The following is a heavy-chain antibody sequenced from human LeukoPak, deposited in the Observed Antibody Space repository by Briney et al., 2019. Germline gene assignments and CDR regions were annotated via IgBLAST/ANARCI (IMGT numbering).Heavy chain of an antibody. CDR3: ARDSHIVVVTAIRGDYFDY. Sequence: GRSLRLSCAASGFTFSSYAMYWVRQAPGKGLEWVALISYDGSNKYYADSVKGRFTISRDNSRDTLYLQMNSLRAEDTAVYYCARDSHIVVVTAIRGDYFDYWGQGTPVTVYS. CDR1: GFTFSSYA. D-gene: IGHD2-21*02. J-gene: IGHJ4*02. CDR2: ISYDGSNK. V-gene: IGHV3-30*01.